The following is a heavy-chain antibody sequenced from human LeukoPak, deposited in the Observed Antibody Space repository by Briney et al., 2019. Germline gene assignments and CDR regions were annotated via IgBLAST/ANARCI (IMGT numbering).Heavy chain of an antibody. D-gene: IGHD3-22*01. V-gene: IGHV4-4*02. CDR2: NYHNGST. J-gene: IGHJ4*02. CDR3: ARGGPYYYDSSGYYVLDY. CDR1: GGSISSSNW. Sequence: SETLSLTCAVSGGSISSSNWWSWVRPPPGKGLEWIGENYHNGSTNYNPSLKSRVTISVDTSKNQFSLKLSSVTAADTAVYYSARGGPYYYDSSGYYVLDYWGQGTLVTVSS.